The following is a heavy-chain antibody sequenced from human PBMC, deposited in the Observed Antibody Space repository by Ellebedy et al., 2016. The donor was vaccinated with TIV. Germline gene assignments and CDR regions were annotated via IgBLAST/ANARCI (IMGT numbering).Heavy chain of an antibody. CDR2: IYFSGTT. V-gene: IGHV4-4*09. J-gene: IGHJ6*02. CDR1: GGPINAYY. CDR3: ARSLSYGMDV. Sequence: MPGGSLRLSCTVSGGPINAYYWNWIRQSPGKGLEWIGHIYFSGTTNLNPSLKSRVSISVDRSKNQLSLQLSSVTAADTAVYYCARSLSYGMDVWGQGTTGTVSS.